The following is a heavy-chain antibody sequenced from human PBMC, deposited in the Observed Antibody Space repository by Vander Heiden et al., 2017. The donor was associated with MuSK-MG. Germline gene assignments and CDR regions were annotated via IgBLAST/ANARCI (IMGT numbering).Heavy chain of an antibody. D-gene: IGHD5-18*01. CDR1: ALTFSGYS. J-gene: IGHJ4*02. CDR2: VSSSSSTI. Sequence: EVQLVESGGGLVQPGGSLRRSCAASALTFSGYSMNWVRQAPGKGLEWVSYVSSSSSTIYYADSVKGRFTSSRDNAKNSLYLQMNSLRAEDTAVYYCARDGHQYSYGSFVDYWGQGTLVTVSS. V-gene: IGHV3-48*01. CDR3: ARDGHQYSYGSFVDY.